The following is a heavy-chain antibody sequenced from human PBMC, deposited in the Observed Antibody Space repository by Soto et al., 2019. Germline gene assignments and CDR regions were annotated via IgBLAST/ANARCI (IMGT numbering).Heavy chain of an antibody. CDR1: GYNFMRYG. Sequence: QVQLVQSGAEVKKPGASVKVSCKASGYNFMRYGFTWVRQAPGQGLEWMGWINVDNGETKYPQKIQGRVAMTTDTSTSTVYMGLRSLTSDDTAVYYCARWMSGGYSDWFDPWGLGTLVTVAS. V-gene: IGHV1-18*04. D-gene: IGHD1-26*01. J-gene: IGHJ5*02. CDR2: INVDNGET. CDR3: ARWMSGGYSDWFDP.